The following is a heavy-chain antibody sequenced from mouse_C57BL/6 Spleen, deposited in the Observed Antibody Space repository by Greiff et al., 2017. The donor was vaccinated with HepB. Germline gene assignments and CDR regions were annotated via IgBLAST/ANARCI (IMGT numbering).Heavy chain of an antibody. CDR1: GFTFSDYG. J-gene: IGHJ1*03. Sequence: DVHLVESGGGLVKPGGSLELSCAASGFTFSDYGMHWVRQAPEKGLEWVAYISSGSSTIYYADTVKGRFTISRANAKNTLFLQMTSLRSEDTAMYYCARTDYDGWYFDVWGTGTTVTVSS. CDR3: ARTDYDGWYFDV. V-gene: IGHV5-17*01. CDR2: ISSGSSTI. D-gene: IGHD2-4*01.